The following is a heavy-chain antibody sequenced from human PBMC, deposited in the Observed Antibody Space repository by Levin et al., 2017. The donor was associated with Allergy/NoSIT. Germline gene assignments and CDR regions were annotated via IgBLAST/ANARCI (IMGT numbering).Heavy chain of an antibody. Sequence: SVKVSCKASGGTFSSYAISWVRQAPGQGLEWMGGIIPIFGTANYAQKFQGRVTITADESTSTAYMELSSLGSEDTAVYFCARDSEAGYSSGWYAYWGQGTLVTVSS. D-gene: IGHD6-19*01. CDR3: ARDSEAGYSSGWYAY. CDR2: IIPIFGTA. CDR1: GGTFSSYA. V-gene: IGHV1-69*13. J-gene: IGHJ4*02.